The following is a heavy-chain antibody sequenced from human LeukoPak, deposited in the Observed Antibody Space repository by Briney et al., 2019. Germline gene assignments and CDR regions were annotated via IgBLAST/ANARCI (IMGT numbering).Heavy chain of an antibody. J-gene: IGHJ6*03. D-gene: IGHD3-9*01. CDR2: ISGSGGST. CDR3: AKVYPDHVLRYFDWLFYTDV. V-gene: IGHV3-23*01. CDR1: GFTFSSYG. Sequence: GGSLRLSCAASGFTFSSYGMSWVRQAPGKGLEWVSAISGSGGSTYYADSVKGRFTISRDNSKNTLYLQMNSLRAEDTAVYYCAKVYPDHVLRYFDWLFYTDVWGKGTTVTISS.